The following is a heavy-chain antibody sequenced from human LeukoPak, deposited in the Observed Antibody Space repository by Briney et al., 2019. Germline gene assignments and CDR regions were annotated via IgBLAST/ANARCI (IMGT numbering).Heavy chain of an antibody. Sequence: SETLSLTCTVSGGSISSSCCYWGWIRQPPGKGLEWIGSTSYSGTTHYNPSLKSRVTVSVDTSKNQFFLKLSSVTAADTAVYYCARGLVVVPAASPPDDYWGQGTLVTVSS. V-gene: IGHV4-39*01. CDR2: TSYSGTT. CDR3: ARGLVVVPAASPPDDY. D-gene: IGHD2-2*01. J-gene: IGHJ4*02. CDR1: GGSISSSCCY.